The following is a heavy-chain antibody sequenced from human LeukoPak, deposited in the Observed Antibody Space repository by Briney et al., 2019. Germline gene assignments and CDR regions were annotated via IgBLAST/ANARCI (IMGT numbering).Heavy chain of an antibody. CDR3: ARGNWNDPKVHSDY. V-gene: IGHV1-18*01. CDR2: ISTFNGNT. J-gene: IGHJ4*02. D-gene: IGHD1-1*01. Sequence: ASLKVSCKASGYTFTSYSITWVRQAPGQGLEWMAWISTFNGNTKYAQKFQGRVTMTTDTSTSTAYMELRSLRSDDTAVYYCARGNWNDPKVHSDYWGQGTLVTVSP. CDR1: GYTFTSYS.